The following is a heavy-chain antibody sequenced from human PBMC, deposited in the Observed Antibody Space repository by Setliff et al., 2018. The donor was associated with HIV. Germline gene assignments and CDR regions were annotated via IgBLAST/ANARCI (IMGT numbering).Heavy chain of an antibody. Sequence: PGGSLRLSCAASGFTFSPYWMHWVRQAPGKGLVWASRINSDGTSTTYADSVKGRFTISRDNAKNTLYLQMNSLRAEDTAVYYCARVAETRGYSYDYRLYYYGMDVWGQGTTVTVSS. CDR3: ARVAETRGYSYDYRLYYYGMDV. J-gene: IGHJ6*02. CDR2: INSDGTST. CDR1: GFTFSPYW. V-gene: IGHV3-74*03. D-gene: IGHD5-18*01.